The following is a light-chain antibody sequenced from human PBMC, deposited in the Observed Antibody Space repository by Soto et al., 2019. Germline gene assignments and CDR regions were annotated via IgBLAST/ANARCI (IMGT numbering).Light chain of an antibody. CDR3: QQRSNWPIT. Sequence: EIVMTQSPATLSVSPGERATLSCRASQSVRSNLAWYQLKPVQAPRLLSYDASHRATAIPARSSRTGPGTDCTLTHTTLAPQDLAVYYCQQRSNWPITVGPGTRLE. V-gene: IGKV3D-11*02. J-gene: IGKJ5*01. CDR2: DAS. CDR1: QSVRSN.